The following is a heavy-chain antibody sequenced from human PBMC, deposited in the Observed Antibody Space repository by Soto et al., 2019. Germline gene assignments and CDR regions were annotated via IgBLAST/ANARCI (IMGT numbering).Heavy chain of an antibody. D-gene: IGHD3-3*01. J-gene: IGHJ6*04. CDR1: GFTSGDYG. CDR2: TTSPAYGGSP. Sequence: SLRLSCSFYGFTSGDYGLTWVRQAPGKGLEWVGFTTSPAYGGSPEYAASVEGRFIISRDDSKSEAYLQMDSLKNEDRAKYYCSRRGDYYCRVFWGRGITV. CDR3: SRRGDYYCRVF. V-gene: IGHV3-49*04.